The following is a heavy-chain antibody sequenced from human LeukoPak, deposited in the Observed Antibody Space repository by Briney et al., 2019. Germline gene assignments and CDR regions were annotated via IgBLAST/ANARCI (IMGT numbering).Heavy chain of an antibody. V-gene: IGHV1-69*13. J-gene: IGHJ6*02. CDR1: RGTFSSYA. Sequence: VASVKASCKASRGTFSSYAISWVRQAPGQGLEWMGGIIPIFGTANYTQKFQGRVTITADESTSTAYMELSSLRSEDTAVYYCARNSGVYYYYYGMDVWGQGTTVTVSS. CDR3: ARNSGVYYYYYGMDV. D-gene: IGHD1-26*01. CDR2: IIPIFGTA.